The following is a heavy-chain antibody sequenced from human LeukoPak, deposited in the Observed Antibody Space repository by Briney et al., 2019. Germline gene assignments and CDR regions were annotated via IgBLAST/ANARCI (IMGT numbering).Heavy chain of an antibody. CDR2: IDWDDDK. CDR1: GFSLSTSGMR. D-gene: IGHD2-2*02. V-gene: IGHV2-70*04. J-gene: IGHJ6*03. Sequence: SGPALVKPTRTLTLTCTLSGFSLSTSGMRVSWIRQPPGKALEWLARIDWDDDKFYSTSLKTRLTISKDTSKNQVVLTMTNMDPVDTATYYCARMRGDTLGMDVWGKGTTVTVSS. CDR3: ARMRGDTLGMDV.